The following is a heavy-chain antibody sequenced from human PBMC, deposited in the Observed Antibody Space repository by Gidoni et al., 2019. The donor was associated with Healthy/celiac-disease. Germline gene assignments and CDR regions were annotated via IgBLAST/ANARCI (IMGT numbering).Heavy chain of an antibody. V-gene: IGHV3-30*01. Sequence: QVQLVESGGGVVQPGRSLRPSCAAAGLPFSSYAMHWVRQAPGKGLEWVASLSYDGITPSYADSVNGRFTISRDNSKNTLYLQMNSLRAEDTSVYYCASQTTVVTLVDAFDIWGQGTMVTVSS. J-gene: IGHJ3*02. D-gene: IGHD4-17*01. CDR3: ASQTTVVTLVDAFDI. CDR1: GLPFSSYA. CDR2: LSYDGITP.